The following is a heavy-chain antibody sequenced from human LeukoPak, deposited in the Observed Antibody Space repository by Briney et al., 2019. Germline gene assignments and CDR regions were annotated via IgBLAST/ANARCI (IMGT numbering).Heavy chain of an antibody. V-gene: IGHV3-9*01. CDR2: ISWTSGSI. J-gene: IGHJ4*02. CDR1: GFTFDDYA. CDR3: ARRASTVTTRGYFDY. Sequence: GGSLRLSCAASGFTFDDYAMHWVRQAPGKGLEWVSGISWTSGSIDYADSVKGRFTISRDNAKNSLYLQMNSLRAEDTAFYYCARRASTVTTRGYFDYWGQGTLVTVSS. D-gene: IGHD4-17*01.